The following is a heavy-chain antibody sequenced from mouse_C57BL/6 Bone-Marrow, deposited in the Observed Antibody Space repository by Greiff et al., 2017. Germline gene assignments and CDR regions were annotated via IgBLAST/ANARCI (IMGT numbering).Heavy chain of an antibody. CDR1: GYTFTSYW. Sequence: QVQLQQPGAELVMPGASVKLSCKASGYTFTSYWMHWVKQRPGQGLEWIGYINPSSGYTKYNQKFKDKATLTADKSSSTAYMQLSSLTYEDSAVYYCARDLTPYYFDYWGQGTTLTVSS. J-gene: IGHJ2*01. V-gene: IGHV1-7*01. CDR3: ARDLTPYYFDY. CDR2: INPSSGYT. D-gene: IGHD4-1*01.